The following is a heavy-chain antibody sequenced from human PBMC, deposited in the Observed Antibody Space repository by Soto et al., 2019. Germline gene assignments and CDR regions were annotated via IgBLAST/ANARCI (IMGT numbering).Heavy chain of an antibody. V-gene: IGHV3-48*02. CDR2: ISSSSSTI. D-gene: IGHD6-19*01. J-gene: IGHJ4*02. Sequence: PGGSLRLSCAASGFTFSSYSMNWVRQAPGKGLEWVSYISSSSSTIYYADSVKGRFTISRDNAKNSLYLQMNSLRDEDTAVYYCARSFSSSGWPLYFDHWGQGTLVTVSS. CDR3: ARSFSSSGWPLYFDH. CDR1: GFTFSSYS.